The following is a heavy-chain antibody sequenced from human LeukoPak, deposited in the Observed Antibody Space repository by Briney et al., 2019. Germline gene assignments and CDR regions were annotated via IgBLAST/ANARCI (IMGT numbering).Heavy chain of an antibody. D-gene: IGHD5-18*01. Sequence: GGSLRLSCAASGFTFSSYWMHWVRQAPGKGLVWVSRINSDGSSTSYADSVKGRFTISRDNAKNTLYLQINSLRAEDTAVYYCARGGGYSYGFFDYWGQGTLVTVSS. J-gene: IGHJ4*02. CDR1: GFTFSSYW. V-gene: IGHV3-74*01. CDR3: ARGGGYSYGFFDY. CDR2: INSDGSST.